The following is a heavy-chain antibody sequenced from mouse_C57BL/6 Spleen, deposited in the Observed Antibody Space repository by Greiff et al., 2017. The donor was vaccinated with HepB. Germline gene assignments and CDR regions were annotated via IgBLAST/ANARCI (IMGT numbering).Heavy chain of an antibody. J-gene: IGHJ2*01. CDR3: ARSGDYDY. CDR2: MNPSTGGT. D-gene: IGHD2-4*01. CDR1: GYSFTGYY. V-gene: IGHV1-42*01. Sequence: EVQLKQSGPELVKPGASVKISCKASGYSFTGYYMNWVKQSPEKSLEWIGEMNPSTGGTTYNQKFKAKATLTVDKASSTAYMQLKSLTSEDSAVYYCARSGDYDYWGQGTTLTVSS.